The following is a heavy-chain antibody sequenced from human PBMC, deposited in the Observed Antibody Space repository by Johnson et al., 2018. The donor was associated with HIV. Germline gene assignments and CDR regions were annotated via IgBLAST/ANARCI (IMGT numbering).Heavy chain of an antibody. D-gene: IGHD2-21*01. Sequence: VQLVESGGGVVQPGRSLRLSCAASGFTFSSYGMHWVRQAPGKGLEWVAIVSYDGSKKYYPDSVKGRFTISRDNSKNTLYLQMNSLRAEDTAVYYCAKGEGYCGGDCLDAFDIWGQGTMVTVSS. CDR3: AKGEGYCGGDCLDAFDI. V-gene: IGHV3-30*18. J-gene: IGHJ3*02. CDR2: VSYDGSKK. CDR1: GFTFSSYG.